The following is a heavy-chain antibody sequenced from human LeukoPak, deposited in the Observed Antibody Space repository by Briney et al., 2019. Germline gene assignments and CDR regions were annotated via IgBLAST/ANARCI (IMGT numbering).Heavy chain of an antibody. V-gene: IGHV1-69*04. Sequence: GASVKVSCKASGGTFSSYTISWVRQAPGQGLEWMGRIIPILGIANYAQKFQGRVTITADKSTSTAYMELSSLRSEVTAVYYCARDSSGWYYFDYWGQGTLVTVSS. CDR1: GGTFSSYT. CDR2: IIPILGIA. J-gene: IGHJ4*02. D-gene: IGHD6-19*01. CDR3: ARDSSGWYYFDY.